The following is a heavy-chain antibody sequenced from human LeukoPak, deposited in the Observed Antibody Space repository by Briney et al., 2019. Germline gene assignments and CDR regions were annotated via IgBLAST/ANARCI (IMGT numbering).Heavy chain of an antibody. CDR3: ARDMITGTTLPGY. CDR1: GGTFSSYA. J-gene: IGHJ4*02. Sequence: ASVKVSCKASGGTFSSYAISWVRQAPGQGLEWMGRIIPIFGIANYAQKFQGRVTITADKSTSTAYMELSSLRSEDTAVYYCARDMITGTTLPGYWGQGTLVTVSS. CDR2: IIPIFGIA. D-gene: IGHD1-7*01. V-gene: IGHV1-69*04.